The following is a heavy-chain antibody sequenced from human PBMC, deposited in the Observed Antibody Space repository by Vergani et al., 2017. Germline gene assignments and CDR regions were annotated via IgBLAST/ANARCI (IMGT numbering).Heavy chain of an antibody. J-gene: IGHJ3*01. CDR3: AKICSGISCYIDEAFDL. CDR2: IRNGGRDT. D-gene: IGHD2-2*02. V-gene: IGHV3-30*02. CDR1: GFTLSNYG. Sequence: AQLVESGGGVVQPGGSLRLSCEASGFTLSNYGMHWVRQAPGKGLQWVTLIRNGGRDTYYADSVKGRFTISRDDSKNMLYLQMNSLRAEDTAVYYCAKICSGISCYIDEAFDLWCQGTLVSVSS.